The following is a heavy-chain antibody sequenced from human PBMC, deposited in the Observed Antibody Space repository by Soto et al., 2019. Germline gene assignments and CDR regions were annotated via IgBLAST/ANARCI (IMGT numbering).Heavy chain of an antibody. J-gene: IGHJ5*02. V-gene: IGHV3-73*01. CDR2: IRSKANSYAT. Sequence: GGSLRLSCAASGFTFSGSAMHWVRQASGKGLEWVGRIRSKANSYATAYAASVKGRFTISRDDSKNTAYLQMNSLKTEDTAVYYCTRHRDHNWFDPWGQGTLVTVSS. CDR3: TRHRDHNWFDP. CDR1: GFTFSGSA.